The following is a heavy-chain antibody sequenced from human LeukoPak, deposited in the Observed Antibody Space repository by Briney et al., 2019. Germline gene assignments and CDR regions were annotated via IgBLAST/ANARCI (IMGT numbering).Heavy chain of an antibody. Sequence: PGGSLRLSCAASGFTFSSYGMHWVRQAPGKGLEWVAVISYDGSNKYYADSVKGRFTISRDNSKNTLYLQMNSLRAEDTAVYYCAKDPESDYWGQGTLVTVSS. CDR1: GFTFSSYG. CDR2: ISYDGSNK. V-gene: IGHV3-30*18. CDR3: AKDPESDY. J-gene: IGHJ4*02.